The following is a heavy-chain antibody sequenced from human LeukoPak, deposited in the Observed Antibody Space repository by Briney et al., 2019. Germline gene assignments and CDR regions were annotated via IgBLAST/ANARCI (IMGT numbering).Heavy chain of an antibody. V-gene: IGHV3-11*06. J-gene: IGHJ4*02. Sequence: PGGSLRLSCAASGFTFSDYYMSWIRQVPGKGLEWVSYISTTGSYTNYADSVTGRFTISSDNAKNSLYLQMNSLRAEDTAVYYCARDRGDSSGRRYYFDYWGQGTLVTVSS. D-gene: IGHD3-22*01. CDR2: ISTTGSYT. CDR3: ARDRGDSSGRRYYFDY. CDR1: GFTFSDYY.